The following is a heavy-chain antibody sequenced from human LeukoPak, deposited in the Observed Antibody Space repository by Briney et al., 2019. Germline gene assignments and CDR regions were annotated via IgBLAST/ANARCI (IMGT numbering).Heavy chain of an antibody. CDR1: GGTFSSYA. CDR2: IIPIFGTA. V-gene: IGHV1-69*06. J-gene: IGHJ4*02. D-gene: IGHD4/OR15-4a*01. CDR3: ARAGSRLTIYYFDY. Sequence: GASVKVSCKASGGTFSSYAISWVRQAPGQGLEWMGGIIPIFGTANYAQKFQGRVTITADKSTSTAYMELSSLRSEDTAVYYCARAGSRLTIYYFDYWGQGTLVTVSS.